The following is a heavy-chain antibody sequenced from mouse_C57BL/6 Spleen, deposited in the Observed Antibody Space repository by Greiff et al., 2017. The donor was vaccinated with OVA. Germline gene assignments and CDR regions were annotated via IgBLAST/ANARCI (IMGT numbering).Heavy chain of an antibody. CDR2: IYPGDGDT. J-gene: IGHJ2*01. CDR1: GYAFSSSW. Sequence: QVQLQQSGPELVKPGASVKISCKASGYAFSSSWMNWVKQRPGKGLEWIGRIYPGDGDTNYNGKFKGKATLTADKSSSTAYMQLSSLTSEDSAVYFCARRDYGSSYDLDYWGQGTTLTVSS. CDR3: ARRDYGSSYDLDY. V-gene: IGHV1-82*01. D-gene: IGHD1-1*01.